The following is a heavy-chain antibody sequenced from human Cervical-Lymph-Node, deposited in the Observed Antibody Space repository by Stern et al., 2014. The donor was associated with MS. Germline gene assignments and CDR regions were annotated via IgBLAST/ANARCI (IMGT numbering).Heavy chain of an antibody. CDR3: ARSPDLYDSSGYYFD. D-gene: IGHD3-22*01. J-gene: IGHJ4*02. Sequence: QIQLMQSGAEVKKPASSVKVSCKASGGTLNNYTVSWGRKAHAPGLEWMGKISPFLGIANYAHKFQGRVTLTAAATTSYIEVSSLRSDDTAVYYCARSPDLYDSSGYYFDWGQGTLVTVSS. CDR2: ISPFLGIA. V-gene: IGHV1-69*02. CDR1: GGTLNNYT.